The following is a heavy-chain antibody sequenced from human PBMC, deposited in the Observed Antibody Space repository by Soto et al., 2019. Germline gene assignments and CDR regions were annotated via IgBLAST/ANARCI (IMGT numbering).Heavy chain of an antibody. Sequence: QVQLQQWGAGLLKPSETLSLTCAVYGGSFSGYYWSWIRQPPGKGLEWIGEINHSGSTNYNPSLKSRVTISVDTSKNQFSLKLSSVTAADTAVYYCARVGVGYYYVNSWGQGPLVTVSS. CDR2: INHSGST. CDR3: ARVGVGYYYVNS. D-gene: IGHD3-22*01. CDR1: GGSFSGYY. J-gene: IGHJ4*02. V-gene: IGHV4-34*01.